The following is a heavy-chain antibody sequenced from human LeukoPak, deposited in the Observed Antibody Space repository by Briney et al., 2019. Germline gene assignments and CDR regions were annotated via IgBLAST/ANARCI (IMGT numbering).Heavy chain of an antibody. CDR1: EYTFTGYY. CDR2: INPNSGGT. D-gene: IGHD6-25*01. Sequence: ASVKVSCKASEYTFTGYYMHWVRQAPGQGLEWMGWINPNSGGTNYAQKFQGRVTMTRDTSISTAYTELSRLRSDDTAVYYCARGAAGYYYYMDVWGKGTTVTVSS. J-gene: IGHJ6*03. V-gene: IGHV1-2*02. CDR3: ARGAAGYYYYMDV.